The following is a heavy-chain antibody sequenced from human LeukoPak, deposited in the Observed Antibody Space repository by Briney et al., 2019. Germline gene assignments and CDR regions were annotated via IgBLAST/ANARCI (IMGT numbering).Heavy chain of an antibody. D-gene: IGHD6-19*01. CDR1: GFTFSSYA. V-gene: IGHV3-23*01. CDR3: AKVSSGWYGGY. Sequence: GGSLRLSCAASGFTFSSYAMSWVRQAPGKGLEWVSAISGSGGSTYYADSVKGRFTISRDNSKHTLYLQMNSLRAEDTAVYYCAKVSSGWYGGYWGQGTLVTVSS. CDR2: ISGSGGST. J-gene: IGHJ4*02.